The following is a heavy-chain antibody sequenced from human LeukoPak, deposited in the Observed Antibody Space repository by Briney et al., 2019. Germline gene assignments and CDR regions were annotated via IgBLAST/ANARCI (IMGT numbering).Heavy chain of an antibody. CDR2: IYYSGTT. CDR3: ARSTSGYYSKHYYFYMDV. J-gene: IGHJ6*03. Sequence: SETLSLTCSVSGASISSYFWSWIRQPPGKGLEWIGYIYYSGTTNYNPSLKSRIAVSLDTSKKQFSLRMRSVTAADTAVYYCARSTSGYYSKHYYFYMDVWGKGTTVTVSS. V-gene: IGHV4-59*01. CDR1: GASISSYF. D-gene: IGHD3-22*01.